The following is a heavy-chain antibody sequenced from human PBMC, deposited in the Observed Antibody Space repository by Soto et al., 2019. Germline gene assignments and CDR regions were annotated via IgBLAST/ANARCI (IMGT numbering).Heavy chain of an antibody. V-gene: IGHV1-18*01. D-gene: IGHD1-26*01. CDR3: ARGAPSWAYGMDV. CDR1: GYTFTTYG. CDR2: ISPYNGNT. Sequence: QVQLVQFGAEVKKPGASVKVSCEASGYTFTTYGISWVRQAPGQGLEWMGWISPYNGNTNYAQKFQGRVTMTTDTATSTAYMDLRSLRSDDTAVYYCARGAPSWAYGMDVWGQETTVTVSS. J-gene: IGHJ6*02.